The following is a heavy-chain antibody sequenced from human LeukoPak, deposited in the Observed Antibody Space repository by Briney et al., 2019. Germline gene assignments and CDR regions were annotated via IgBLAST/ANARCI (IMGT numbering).Heavy chain of an antibody. D-gene: IGHD1-26*01. CDR2: MHYTGNT. V-gene: IGHV4-30-4*08. CDR3: ARHLSGSSWFDP. J-gene: IGHJ5*02. CDR1: GDSITSGDYY. Sequence: PSQTLSLTCTVSGDSITSGDYYWTWIRQPPGKGLDWAAYMHYTGNTYYNSSLKRRLTISVDTSKNQFSLRLSFVTAADTAMYYCARHLSGSSWFDPWGQGTLVTVSS.